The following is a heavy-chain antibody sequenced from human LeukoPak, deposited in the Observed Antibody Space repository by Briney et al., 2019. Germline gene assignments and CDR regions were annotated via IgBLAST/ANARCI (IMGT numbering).Heavy chain of an antibody. CDR3: AKGGRGNGEVY. CDR2: IKQDGSEK. J-gene: IGHJ4*02. D-gene: IGHD2-8*01. V-gene: IGHV3-7*01. CDR1: GFTFSSYW. Sequence: PGGSLRLSCAVSGFTFSSYWMNWVRQAPGKGLEWVANIKQDGSEKNYVDSVKGRFTISRDNAKSSLFLQMNDLRAEDTAVYYCAKGGRGNGEVYWGQGTLVTV.